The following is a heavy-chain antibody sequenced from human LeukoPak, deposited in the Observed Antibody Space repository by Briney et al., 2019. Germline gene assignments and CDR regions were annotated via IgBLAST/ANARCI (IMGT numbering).Heavy chain of an antibody. J-gene: IGHJ3*02. V-gene: IGHV4-30-4*08. Sequence: SQTLSLTCTVSGGSLSSGDYYWSWIRQPPGKGLEWIGHIYYSGSTYYNPSLKSRVTISVDTSKNQFSLKLSSVTAADTAVYYCAAYCTNGVCHGGAFDIWGQGTMVTVSS. CDR3: AAYCTNGVCHGGAFDI. CDR1: GGSLSSGDYY. D-gene: IGHD2-8*01. CDR2: IYYSGST.